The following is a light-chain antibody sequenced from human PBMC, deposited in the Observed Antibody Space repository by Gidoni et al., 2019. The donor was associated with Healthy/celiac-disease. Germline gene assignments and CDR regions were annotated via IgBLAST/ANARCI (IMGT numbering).Light chain of an antibody. V-gene: IGKV3-15*01. J-gene: IGKJ1*01. CDR2: GAS. Sequence: IVMAHSPATLSVSQGERATLSCRASQSVSSNLAWYQQKPGQAPRLLIYGASTRATGIPARFSGSGSGTDFTLTISSLQSEDFAVYYCQQYNNWPRTFGQXTKVEIK. CDR3: QQYNNWPRT. CDR1: QSVSSN.